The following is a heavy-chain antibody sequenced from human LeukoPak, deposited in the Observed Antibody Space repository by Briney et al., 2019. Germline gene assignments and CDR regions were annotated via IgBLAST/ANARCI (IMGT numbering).Heavy chain of an antibody. J-gene: IGHJ4*02. CDR2: ISGRTGAT. D-gene: IGHD3-10*01. Sequence: GGSQRLSCVASGFIFRDYAMNWVRQAPGKGLEWVATISGRTGATYYGDSVKGRFTISRDNPENTLYLQMGSLRVEDTALYYCTKRGTGGSGSHMDSWGQGILVTVSS. CDR3: TKRGTGGSGSHMDS. V-gene: IGHV3-23*01. CDR1: GFIFRDYA.